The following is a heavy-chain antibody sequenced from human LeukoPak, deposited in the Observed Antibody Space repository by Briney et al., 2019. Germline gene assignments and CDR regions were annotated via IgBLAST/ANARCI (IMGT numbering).Heavy chain of an antibody. CDR3: ARSITIFGVAIGY. Sequence: ASVKVSCKASGYTFTSYDINWVRQATGQGLEWMGWMNPSSGNTGYAQKFQGRVTMTRNTSISTAYMELSSLRSEDTAVYYCARSITIFGVAIGYWGQGTLVTVSS. J-gene: IGHJ4*02. CDR1: GYTFTSYD. CDR2: MNPSSGNT. V-gene: IGHV1-8*01. D-gene: IGHD3-3*01.